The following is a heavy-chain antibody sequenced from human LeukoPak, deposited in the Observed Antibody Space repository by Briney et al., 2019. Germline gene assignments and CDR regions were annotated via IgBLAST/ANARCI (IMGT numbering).Heavy chain of an antibody. V-gene: IGHV4-38-2*02. CDR2: IYHSGST. CDR1: GYSISSGYY. D-gene: IGHD2-15*01. CDR3: AREQKCSGGSCYPT. J-gene: IGHJ4*02. Sequence: PSETLSLTCAVSGYSISSGYYWGWIRQPPGKGLEWIGSIYHSGSTYYNPSLKSRVTISVDTSKNQFSLKLSCVTAADTAVYYCAREQKCSGGSCYPTWGQGTLVTVSS.